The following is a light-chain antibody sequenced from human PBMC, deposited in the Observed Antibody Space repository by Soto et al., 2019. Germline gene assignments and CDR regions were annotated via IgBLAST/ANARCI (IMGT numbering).Light chain of an antibody. V-gene: IGKV1-39*01. CDR3: QHSYEIPT. Sequence: DIQMTQSPASLSASVGDRVTITCRARQNINSYLNWYQQKPGKAPKLLIYAASSLQSGVPSRFSGSGSGTDFTLTVSSLQPDDFATYYCQHSYEIPTFGQGTRLEIK. CDR2: AAS. J-gene: IGKJ5*01. CDR1: QNINSY.